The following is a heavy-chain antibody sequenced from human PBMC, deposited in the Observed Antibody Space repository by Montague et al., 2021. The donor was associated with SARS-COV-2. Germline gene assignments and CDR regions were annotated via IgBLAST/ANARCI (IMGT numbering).Heavy chain of an antibody. CDR3: ARGRQHFNMIVVVMTGGEYYFDX. Sequence: SETLSPTCAVYGGSFSDYYWSWIRQPPGKGLEWIGEINHRGTSNYNPSLKSRVSISVDTSKNQFSLYLGSVTAADTAVYYCARGRQHFNMIVVVMTGGEYYFDXWAQGALVTVSS. J-gene: IGHJ4*02. CDR2: INHRGTS. D-gene: IGHD3-22*01. CDR1: GGSFSDYY. V-gene: IGHV4-34*01.